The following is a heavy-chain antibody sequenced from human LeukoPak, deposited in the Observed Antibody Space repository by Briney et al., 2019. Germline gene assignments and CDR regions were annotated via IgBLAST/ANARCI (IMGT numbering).Heavy chain of an antibody. V-gene: IGHV1-18*01. CDR2: ISAYNGNT. CDR3: ARFEDGGSWPWPGLDS. D-gene: IGHD6-13*01. Sequence: ASVKVSCKASGYTFTNFAISWVRQAPGQGLEWMGWISAYNGNTNYAQRVQGRVTMTTDTSTSTAYMELRSLRSDDTAVYYCARFEDGGSWPWPGLDSWGRGTLVTVSS. CDR1: GYTFTNFA. J-gene: IGHJ4*02.